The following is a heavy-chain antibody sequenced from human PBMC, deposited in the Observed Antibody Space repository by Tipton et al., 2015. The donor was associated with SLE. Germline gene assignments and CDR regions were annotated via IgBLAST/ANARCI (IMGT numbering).Heavy chain of an antibody. V-gene: IGHV4-38-2*02. Sequence: TLSLTCIVSGYSISSGYYWGWIRQPPGKGLEWIGSIYHSGSTYYNPSLKSRVTISVDTSKNQFSLKLSSVTAADTAVYYCARVEGLGPLGVWGQGTTVTVSS. J-gene: IGHJ6*02. CDR2: IYHSGST. CDR1: GYSISSGYY. CDR3: ARVEGLGPLGV.